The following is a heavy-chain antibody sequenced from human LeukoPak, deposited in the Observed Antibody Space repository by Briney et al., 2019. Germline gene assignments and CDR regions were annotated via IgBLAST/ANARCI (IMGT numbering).Heavy chain of an antibody. J-gene: IGHJ4*02. CDR2: IDSDGSST. Sequence: GGSLRLSCAASGFTFSSYWMHWVRHAPGKGLVWVSRIDSDGSSTRYADSVKGRFTISRGNAKNTLYLQMNSLRAEDTAVYYCARDGSGSYYDWGQGTLVTVSS. V-gene: IGHV3-74*01. CDR1: GFTFSSYW. D-gene: IGHD1-26*01. CDR3: ARDGSGSYYD.